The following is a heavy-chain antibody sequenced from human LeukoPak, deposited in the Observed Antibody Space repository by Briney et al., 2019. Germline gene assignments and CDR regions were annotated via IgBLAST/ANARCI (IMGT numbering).Heavy chain of an antibody. Sequence: ASVKVSCKASGYTFTSYGISWVRQAPGQGLEWMGRIIPILGIANYAQKFQGRVTITADRSTSTAYMELSSLRSEDTAVYYCASLRDHGYNDYWGQGTLVTVSS. CDR1: GYTFTSYG. CDR3: ASLRDHGYNDY. V-gene: IGHV1-69*04. J-gene: IGHJ4*02. D-gene: IGHD5-24*01. CDR2: IIPILGIA.